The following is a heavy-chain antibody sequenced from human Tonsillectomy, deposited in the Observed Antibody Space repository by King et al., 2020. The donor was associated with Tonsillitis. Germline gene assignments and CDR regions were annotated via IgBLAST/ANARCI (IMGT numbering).Heavy chain of an antibody. V-gene: IGHV3-48*03. J-gene: IGHJ6*03. Sequence: AASGFTFSSYEMNWVRQAPGKGLEWVSYISSSGSTIFYADSVKGRFTISRDNAKNSLSLQMNSLRAEDTAVYYCARDGGLSKNNVYMDVWGKGTTVTVSS. CDR3: ARDGGLSKNNVYMDV. D-gene: IGHD1/OR15-1a*01. CDR2: ISSSGSTI. CDR1: GFTFSSYE.